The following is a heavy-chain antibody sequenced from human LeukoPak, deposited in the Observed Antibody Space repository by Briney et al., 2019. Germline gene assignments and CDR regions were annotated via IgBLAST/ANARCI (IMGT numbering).Heavy chain of an antibody. J-gene: IGHJ6*02. CDR3: ARETDYDFWSGSNYGMGV. D-gene: IGHD3-3*01. V-gene: IGHV3-21*01. CDR2: ITSSSSYI. Sequence: GGSLRLSCAASGFTFSNYNMNWVRQAPGKGLEWVSSITSSSSYIYYADSVKGRFTISRDNSKNTLYLQMNSLRAEDTAVYYCARETDYDFWSGSNYGMGVWGQGTTVTVSS. CDR1: GFTFSNYN.